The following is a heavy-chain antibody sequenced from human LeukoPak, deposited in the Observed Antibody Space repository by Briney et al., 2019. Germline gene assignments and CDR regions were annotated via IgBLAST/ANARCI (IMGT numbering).Heavy chain of an antibody. CDR1: GGSISSGDYY. CDR3: ARALVDYGDFDFDL. J-gene: IGHJ2*01. CDR2: IYYSGST. Sequence: SQTLSLTCTVSGGSISSGDYYWSWIRQPPEKGLEWIGYIYYSGSTYYNPSLKSRVTISVDTSKNQFSLKLSSVTAADTAVYYCARALVDYGDFDFDLWGRGTLVTVSS. D-gene: IGHD4-17*01. V-gene: IGHV4-30-4*01.